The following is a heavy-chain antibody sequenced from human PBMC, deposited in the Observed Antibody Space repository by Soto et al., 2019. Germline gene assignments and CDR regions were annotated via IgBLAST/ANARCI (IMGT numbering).Heavy chain of an antibody. CDR3: ESGCIAAAGTSLFDL. CDR2: INHSGST. J-gene: IGHJ5*02. CDR1: GCCLSGYY. Sequence: EPRSLTCADYGCCLSGYYWCLIRQPPGKGLEWIGEINHSGSTNYNPSLKSRVTISVDTSKNQFSLKLSSVTAADTAVYYCESGCIAAAGTSLFDLWGQGTLVT. V-gene: IGHV4-34*01. D-gene: IGHD6-13*01.